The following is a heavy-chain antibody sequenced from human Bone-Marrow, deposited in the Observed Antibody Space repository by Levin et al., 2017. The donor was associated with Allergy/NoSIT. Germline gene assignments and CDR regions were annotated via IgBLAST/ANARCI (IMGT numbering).Heavy chain of an antibody. V-gene: IGHV3-11*01. J-gene: IGHJ4*02. CDR1: GFPFSDYY. Sequence: MAGGSLRLSCVASGFPFSDYYMSWIRQSPGKGLEWIAFISSTSKTIYYAESVKGRFSISRDNAKNSLFLQMDSLRVDDTAVYYCGRDHYSEVVYWGQGTVVTVSA. D-gene: IGHD4-11*01. CDR3: GRDHYSEVVY. CDR2: ISSTSKTI.